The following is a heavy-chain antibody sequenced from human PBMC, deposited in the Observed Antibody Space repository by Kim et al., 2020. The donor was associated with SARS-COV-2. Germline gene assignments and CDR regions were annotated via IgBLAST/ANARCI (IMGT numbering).Heavy chain of an antibody. D-gene: IGHD3-10*01. Sequence: VKGRFTISRENSKNTLYLQMNSLRAEDTAVYYCAKDLVRGSGSYYGWFDPWGQGTLVTVSS. J-gene: IGHJ5*02. CDR3: AKDLVRGSGSYYGWFDP. V-gene: IGHV3-23*01.